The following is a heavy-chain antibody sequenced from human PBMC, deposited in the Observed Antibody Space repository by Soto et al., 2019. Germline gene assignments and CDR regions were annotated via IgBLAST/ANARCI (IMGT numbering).Heavy chain of an antibody. CDR2: VQMSGTT. D-gene: IGHD1-1*01. CDR1: GASVRSYH. V-gene: IGHV4-4*07. J-gene: IGHJ5*02. Sequence: SETLSLTCAVSGASVRSYHWSWIRQAAGKGLEWIGRVQMSGTTNYNPSLKTRVTMSLDTSRNEVSLTMTSVTAADTAVYFCAKDRSTMWWFDPWGQGILVTVSS. CDR3: AKDRSTMWWFDP.